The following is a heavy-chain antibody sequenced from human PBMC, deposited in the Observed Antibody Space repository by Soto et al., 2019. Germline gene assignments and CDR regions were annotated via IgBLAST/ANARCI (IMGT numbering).Heavy chain of an antibody. J-gene: IGHJ5*02. CDR1: GFSVGPTG. Sequence: QVLLVECGGGAVQPGESLNLACVASGFSVGPTGLQWVRQAPGKGLEWVAMVSHSGTSKHYGDSVQGRFIVSRDDAKNTLYLQTSIFIPEDTGTYHCAKYWGSGDWYNWFHPWGQGVQVTVSS. CDR3: AKYWGSGDWYNWFHP. V-gene: IGHV3-30*18. CDR2: VSHSGTSK. D-gene: IGHD6-19*01.